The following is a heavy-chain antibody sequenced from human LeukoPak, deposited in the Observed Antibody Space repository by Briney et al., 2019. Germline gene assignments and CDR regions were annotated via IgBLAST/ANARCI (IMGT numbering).Heavy chain of an antibody. Sequence: GGSLRLSCAASGFTLSSYAMSWVRQAPGKGLKWVSTLSGSGETTYFAGSVKGRFTISRDTSKNTLYLQMNSLRAEDTAVYYCAKGAHCASTNCYYYYGMDVWGQGTTVTVSS. D-gene: IGHD2-2*01. CDR1: GFTLSSYA. CDR3: AKGAHCASTNCYYYYGMDV. V-gene: IGHV3-23*01. CDR2: LSGSGETT. J-gene: IGHJ6*02.